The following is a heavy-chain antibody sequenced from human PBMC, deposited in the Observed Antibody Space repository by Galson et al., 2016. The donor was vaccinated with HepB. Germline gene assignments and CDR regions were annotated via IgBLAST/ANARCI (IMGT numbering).Heavy chain of an antibody. D-gene: IGHD2/OR15-2a*01. CDR1: GFIFSEYA. V-gene: IGHV3-23*01. Sequence: SLRLSCAASGFIFSEYAMSWVRQAPGKGLEWVSGIGGSGFSPYYADSVEGRFTISRDNSKNTVYLQMNSLRAEDTAVYYCSKAPGSLLTGQNFRGYHYMDVWGKWTTVTVSS. CDR3: SKAPGSLLTGQNFRGYHYMDV. J-gene: IGHJ6*03. CDR2: IGGSGFSP.